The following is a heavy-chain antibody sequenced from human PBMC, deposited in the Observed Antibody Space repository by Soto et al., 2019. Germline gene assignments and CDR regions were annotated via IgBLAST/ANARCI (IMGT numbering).Heavy chain of an antibody. Sequence: PSETLSLTCTVSGGSISSGGYYWSWIRQHPGKGLEWIGYIYYSGSTYYNPSLKSRVTISVDTSKNQFSLKLSSVTAADTAVYYCARGALSDYYDSSGSTRHYYGMDVWGQGTTVTVSS. CDR2: IYYSGST. V-gene: IGHV4-31*03. J-gene: IGHJ6*02. D-gene: IGHD3-22*01. CDR3: ARGALSDYYDSSGSTRHYYGMDV. CDR1: GGSISSGGYY.